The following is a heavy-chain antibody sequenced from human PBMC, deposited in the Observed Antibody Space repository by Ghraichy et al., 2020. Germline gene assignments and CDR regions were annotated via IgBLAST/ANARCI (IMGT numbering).Heavy chain of an antibody. D-gene: IGHD3-3*01. J-gene: IGHJ6*02. V-gene: IGHV1-18*01. CDR2: ISAYNGNT. Sequence: ASVKVSCKASGYTFTSYGISWVRQAPGQGLEWMGWISAYNGNTNYAQKLQGRVTMTTDTSTSTAYMELRSLRSDDTAVYYCARDAQSYYDFWSERRSGMDVWGQGTTVTVSS. CDR1: GYTFTSYG. CDR3: ARDAQSYYDFWSERRSGMDV.